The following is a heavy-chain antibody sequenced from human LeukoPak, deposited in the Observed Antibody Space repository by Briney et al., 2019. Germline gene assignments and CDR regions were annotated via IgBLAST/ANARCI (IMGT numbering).Heavy chain of an antibody. V-gene: IGHV3-23*01. CDR1: GFTFSTYA. CDR2: ITSGGGST. J-gene: IGHJ4*02. Sequence: GGSLRLSCAASGFTFSTYAMSRVRQGPGKGLEWVSAITSGGGSTYYTDSVKGRFTISRDNSKNTLYLQMNSLRAEDTAIYYCAKDAAGARIPFDYWGQGTLVTVSS. D-gene: IGHD1-26*01. CDR3: AKDAAGARIPFDY.